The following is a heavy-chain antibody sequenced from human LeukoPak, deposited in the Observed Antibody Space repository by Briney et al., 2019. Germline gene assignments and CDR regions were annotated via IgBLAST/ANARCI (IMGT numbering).Heavy chain of an antibody. J-gene: IGHJ6*03. CDR2: IYSGGST. D-gene: IGHD2-2*01. Sequence: GGSLRLSCAASGFTVSSNYMSWVPQAPGKGLEWVSVIYSGGSTYYPGSVKGRFTISRDNSKNTLYLQMNSLRAEDTAVYYCALGYCSSTSCHDYYYYMDVWGKGTTVTVSS. V-gene: IGHV3-53*01. CDR3: ALGYCSSTSCHDYYYYMDV. CDR1: GFTVSSNY.